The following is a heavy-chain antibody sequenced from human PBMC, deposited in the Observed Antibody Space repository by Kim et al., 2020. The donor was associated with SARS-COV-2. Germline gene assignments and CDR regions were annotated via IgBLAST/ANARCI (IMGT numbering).Heavy chain of an antibody. CDR3: ARDGLEWALNPGEMGY. CDR2: ISYDGSNK. J-gene: IGHJ4*01. V-gene: IGHV3-30*04. D-gene: IGHD1-26*01. CDR1: GFTFSSYA. Sequence: GGSLRLSCAASGFTFSSYAMHWVRQAPGKGLEWVAVISYDGSNKYYADSVKGRFTISRDNSKNTLYLQMNSLRAEDTAVYYCARDGLEWALNPGEMGYWG.